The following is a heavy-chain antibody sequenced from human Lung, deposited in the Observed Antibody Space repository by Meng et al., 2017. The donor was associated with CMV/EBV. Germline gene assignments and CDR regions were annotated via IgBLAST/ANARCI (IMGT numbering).Heavy chain of an antibody. Sequence: SVXVSXXASGGTFSSYTISWVRQDPGQGLEWMGRITPIVAIPRYAQKFQDRVAITPDTFTSTTYMVLRSLSIEDTAVYYCATSQCSSDNCRDAYNWFDSWGQGXLVTVSS. CDR2: ITPIVAIP. V-gene: IGHV1-69*02. J-gene: IGHJ5*01. CDR1: GGTFSSYT. D-gene: IGHD2-2*01. CDR3: ATSQCSSDNCRDAYNWFDS.